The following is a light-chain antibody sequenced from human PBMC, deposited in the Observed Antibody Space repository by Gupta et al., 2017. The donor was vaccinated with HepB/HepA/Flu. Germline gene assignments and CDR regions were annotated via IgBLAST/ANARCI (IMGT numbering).Light chain of an antibody. Sequence: QSALTQPRSVSGSPGQSVTIPCTATSNDIGRYNYVSWYQQHPGKAPKLIISDVNKRPSGIPDRFSGSKSGSTASLTFSGLQAEDEADYYCCSYASSYTPFLFGGGTRLTVL. CDR1: SNDIGRYNY. CDR3: CSYASSYTPFL. CDR2: DVN. J-gene: IGLJ2*01. V-gene: IGLV2-11*01.